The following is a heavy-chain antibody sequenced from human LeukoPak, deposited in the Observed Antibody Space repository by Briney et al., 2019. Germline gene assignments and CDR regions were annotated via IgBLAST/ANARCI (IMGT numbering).Heavy chain of an antibody. D-gene: IGHD1-1*01. CDR2: IYYSGST. CDR1: GGSISSDGYS. V-gene: IGHV4-31*03. Sequence: PSETLSLTCTVSGGSISSDGYSWSWIRQHPGKGLEWIGYIYYSGSTYYNPSLKSRVTISVDTSKNQFSLKLSSVTAADTAVYYCARRTLERNAFDLWGQGTMVTVSS. J-gene: IGHJ3*01. CDR3: ARRTLERNAFDL.